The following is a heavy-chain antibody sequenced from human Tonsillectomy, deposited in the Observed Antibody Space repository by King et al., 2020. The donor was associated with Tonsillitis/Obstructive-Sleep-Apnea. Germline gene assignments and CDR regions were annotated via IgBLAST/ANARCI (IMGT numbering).Heavy chain of an antibody. V-gene: IGHV3-23*04. CDR3: AKDRKYYDIFTGVNY. CDR2: ISGSGGIT. CDR1: GFSFSSYA. Sequence: VQLVESGGGLVQPGGSLRLSCAASGFSFSSYAMNWVRQAPGKGLEWVSIISGSGGITYYADSVKGRFTISRDNSKNTLYLQMNSLRAEDTAVYYCAKDRKYYDIFTGVNYWGQGTLVTVSS. D-gene: IGHD3-9*01. J-gene: IGHJ4*02.